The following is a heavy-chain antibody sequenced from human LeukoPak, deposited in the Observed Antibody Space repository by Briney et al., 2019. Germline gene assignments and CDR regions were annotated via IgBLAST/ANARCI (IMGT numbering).Heavy chain of an antibody. Sequence: GGSLRLSCAASGFTFSYYSMNWVRQAPGKGLEWVSYISSSGTTIYYADSVKGRFTISRDNAKNSLYLQMNSLRVEDTAVYYCARESDKHYDFWSGYLALDYWGQGTLVTVSS. CDR3: ARESDKHYDFWSGYLALDY. J-gene: IGHJ4*02. CDR1: GFTFSYYS. V-gene: IGHV3-48*01. CDR2: ISSSGTTI. D-gene: IGHD3-3*01.